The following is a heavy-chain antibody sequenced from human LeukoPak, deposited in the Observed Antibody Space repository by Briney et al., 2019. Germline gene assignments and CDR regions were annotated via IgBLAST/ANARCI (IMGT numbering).Heavy chain of an antibody. D-gene: IGHD3-22*01. Sequence: SQTLSLTCTVSGGSISSGDYYWSWIRQPPGKGLEWIGYTYYSGSTYYNPSLKNRVSISVDTSKNQFSLNLSSVTAADTAVYYCARPYYYDSRINPWGQGTLVTVSS. CDR2: TYYSGST. CDR1: GGSISSGDYY. CDR3: ARPYYYDSRINP. J-gene: IGHJ5*02. V-gene: IGHV4-30-4*01.